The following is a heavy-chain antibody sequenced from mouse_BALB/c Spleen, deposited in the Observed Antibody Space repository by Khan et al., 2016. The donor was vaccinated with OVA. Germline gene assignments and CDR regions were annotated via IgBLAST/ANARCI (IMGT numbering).Heavy chain of an antibody. Sequence: EVQLVESGGGLVQPGGSRKLSCAASGFTFSDYGMAWVRQAPGKGPEWIAFISNLAYSIYYADTVTGRFTISRENAKNTLYLEMSSLRSKDTAMYYCARSMALDYWGQGTLVTVSS. CDR3: ARSMALDY. V-gene: IGHV5-15*02. CDR1: GFTFSDYG. J-gene: IGHJ4*01. CDR2: ISNLAYSI.